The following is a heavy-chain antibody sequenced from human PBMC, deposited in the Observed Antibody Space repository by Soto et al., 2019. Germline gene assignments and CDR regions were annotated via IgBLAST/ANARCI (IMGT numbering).Heavy chain of an antibody. CDR3: ARDMQAVAATPVHWFDP. Sequence: QVQLVQSRAEVKKPGSSVKVSCKASGGTFSSYAISWVRQAPGQGLEWMGGIIPIFGTANYAQKFQGRVTITADESTSTAYMELSSLRSEDTAVYYCARDMQAVAATPVHWFDPWGQGTLVTVSS. CDR2: IIPIFGTA. D-gene: IGHD2-15*01. V-gene: IGHV1-69*01. J-gene: IGHJ5*02. CDR1: GGTFSSYA.